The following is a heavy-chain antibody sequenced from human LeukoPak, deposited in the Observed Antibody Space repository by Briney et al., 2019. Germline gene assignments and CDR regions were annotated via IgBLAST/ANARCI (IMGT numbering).Heavy chain of an antibody. Sequence: PSETLSLTCTVSLDSTTSNFWSWVRQPPGKGLEWIGEIHRSGSPNYNPSLQSRVTILIDRSRNQIVLELSSVTAADTAVYYCAREILGGFNPGAYWGQGTLVTVSS. CDR2: IHRSGSP. V-gene: IGHV4-4*02. D-gene: IGHD1-14*01. J-gene: IGHJ4*02. CDR1: LDSTTSNF. CDR3: AREILGGFNPGAY.